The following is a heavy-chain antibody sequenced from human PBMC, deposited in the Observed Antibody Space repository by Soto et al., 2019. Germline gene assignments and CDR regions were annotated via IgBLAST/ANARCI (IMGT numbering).Heavy chain of an antibody. Sequence: GGSLRLSCAASGFTFSSYAMHWVRQAPGKGLEWVAVISYDGSNKYYADSVKGRFTISRDNSKNTLYLQMNSLRAEDTAVYYCARDSFSSSWHYYGMDVWGQGTTVTVSS. D-gene: IGHD6-13*01. V-gene: IGHV3-30-3*01. CDR1: GFTFSSYA. J-gene: IGHJ6*02. CDR3: ARDSFSSSWHYYGMDV. CDR2: ISYDGSNK.